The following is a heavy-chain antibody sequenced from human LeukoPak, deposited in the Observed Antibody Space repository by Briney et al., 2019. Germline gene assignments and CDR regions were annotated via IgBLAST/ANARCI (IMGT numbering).Heavy chain of an antibody. Sequence: TTSETLSLTCAVYGGSFSGYYWSWIRQPPGKGREWIGEINHSGSTNYNPSLKSRVTISVDTSKNQFSLKLSSVTAAYTAVYYCARVGHLVSYDAFDIWGQGTMVTVSS. CDR1: GGSFSGYY. CDR2: INHSGST. D-gene: IGHD1-26*01. J-gene: IGHJ3*02. V-gene: IGHV4-34*01. CDR3: ARVGHLVSYDAFDI.